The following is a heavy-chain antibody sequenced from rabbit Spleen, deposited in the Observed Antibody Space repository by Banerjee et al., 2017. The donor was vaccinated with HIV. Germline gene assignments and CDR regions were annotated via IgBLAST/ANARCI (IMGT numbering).Heavy chain of an antibody. V-gene: IGHV1S7*01. CDR1: GFDFSSYY. CDR2: TEPVFGTT. CDR3: ARVGGVGVYGYATL. Sequence: QLVESGGGLVQPGGSLSLSCKASGFDFSSYYMTWVRQAPGKGLEWIGLTEPVFGTTYYANWVNGRFTISSHNAQNTLYLQVKSLTAADTATYFCARVGGVGVYGYATLWGPGTLVTVS. J-gene: IGHJ6*01. D-gene: IGHD6-1*01.